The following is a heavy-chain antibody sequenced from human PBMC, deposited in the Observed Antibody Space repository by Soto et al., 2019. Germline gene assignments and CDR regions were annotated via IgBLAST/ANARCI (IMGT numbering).Heavy chain of an antibody. CDR2: ISYDGSNK. V-gene: IGHV3-30-3*01. CDR1: GFTFSSYA. Sequence: QVQLVESGGGVVQPGRSLRLSCAASGFTFSSYAMHWVRQAPGKGLEWVAVISYDGSNKYYADSVKGRFTISRDNSKNTLYLQMNILRAEDTAVYYCARDRQYSSSWLDYWGQGTLVTVSS. CDR3: ARDRQYSSSWLDY. J-gene: IGHJ4*02. D-gene: IGHD6-13*01.